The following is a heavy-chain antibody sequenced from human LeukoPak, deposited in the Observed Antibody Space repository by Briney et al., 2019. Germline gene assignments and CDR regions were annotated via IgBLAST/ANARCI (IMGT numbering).Heavy chain of an antibody. J-gene: IGHJ4*02. D-gene: IGHD6-13*01. V-gene: IGHV1-69*06. CDR2: IIPIFGTA. Sequence: GASVKVSCTASGGTLSSYAISWVRQAPGQGLEWMGGIIPIFGTANYAQKFQGRVTITADKSTSTAYMELSCLRSEDTAVYYCARDSRGYSRIKDWGQGTLVTVSS. CDR1: GGTLSSYA. CDR3: ARDSRGYSRIKD.